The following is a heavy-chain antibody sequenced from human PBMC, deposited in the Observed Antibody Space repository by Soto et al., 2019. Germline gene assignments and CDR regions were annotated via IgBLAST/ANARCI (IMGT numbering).Heavy chain of an antibody. CDR1: GVSISSYY. D-gene: IGHD3-22*01. J-gene: IGHJ4*02. V-gene: IGHV4-59*01. CDR2: IYFRGTT. CDR3: ARMNYYDTSGYPFDY. Sequence: SETLSLTCTVSGVSISSYYWSWIRQPPGKGLEWIGYIYFRGTTNYNPSLKSRVTMSADTSKNQFSLKLNSVTAADTAVYYCARMNYYDTSGYPFDYWGQGMMVTVSS.